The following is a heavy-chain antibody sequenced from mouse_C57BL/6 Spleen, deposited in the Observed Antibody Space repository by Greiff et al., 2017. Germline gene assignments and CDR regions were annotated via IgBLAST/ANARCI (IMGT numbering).Heavy chain of an antibody. V-gene: IGHV1-69*01. D-gene: IGHD2-5*01. CDR1: GYTFTSYW. Sequence: VQLQQPGAELVMPGASVKLSCKASGYTFTSYWMHWVKQRPGQGLEWIGEIDPSDSYTNYNQKFKGKSTLTVDKSSSTAYMQLSSLTSDDSAVYYCARSGYSNYFYYWGQGTTLTVSS. CDR3: ARSGYSNYFYY. CDR2: IDPSDSYT. J-gene: IGHJ2*01.